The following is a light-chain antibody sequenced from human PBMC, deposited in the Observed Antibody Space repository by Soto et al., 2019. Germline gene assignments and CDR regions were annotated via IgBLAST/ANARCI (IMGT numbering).Light chain of an antibody. V-gene: IGLV2-14*01. Sequence: QSALTQPASVSGSPGQSITISCTGTSSDVGGYNYVSWYQQHPGKAPKLMIYDVSNRPSRVSNRFSGSKSGNTASLTISGLQAEDEADYYCSSYTSGSTLVVFGGGTKLTVL. CDR2: DVS. CDR1: SSDVGGYNY. CDR3: SSYTSGSTLVV. J-gene: IGLJ2*01.